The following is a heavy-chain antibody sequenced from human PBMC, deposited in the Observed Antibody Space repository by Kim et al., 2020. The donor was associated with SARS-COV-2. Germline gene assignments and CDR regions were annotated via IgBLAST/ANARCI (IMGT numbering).Heavy chain of an antibody. V-gene: IGHV1-8*01. Sequence: SVQKFKGRLTMTRNTSITTAYMELSSLRSEDTAVYYCARRNTVTTRTLDYWGQGTLVTVSS. J-gene: IGHJ4*02. D-gene: IGHD4-17*01. CDR3: ARRNTVTTRTLDY.